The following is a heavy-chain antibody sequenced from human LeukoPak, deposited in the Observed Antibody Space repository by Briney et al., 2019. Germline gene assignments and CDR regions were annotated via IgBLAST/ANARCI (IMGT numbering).Heavy chain of an antibody. D-gene: IGHD3-3*01. CDR1: GYTFTSYG. J-gene: IGHJ4*02. V-gene: IGHV1-18*01. Sequence: ASVKVSCKASGYTFTSYGISWVRQAPGQGLEWMGWISAYNGNTNYAQKLQGRVTMTTDTSPSTAYMELSSLRCADQARYYLATGVFGVAEASEYYFDYWGQGTLVTVSP. CDR2: ISAYNGNT. CDR3: ATGVFGVAEASEYYFDY.